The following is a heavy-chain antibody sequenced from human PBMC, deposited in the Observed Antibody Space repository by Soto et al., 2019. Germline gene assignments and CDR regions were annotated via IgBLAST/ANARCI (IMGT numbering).Heavy chain of an antibody. CDR1: GGSISSYY. J-gene: IGHJ6*02. D-gene: IGHD6-13*01. Sequence: SETLSLTCAVSGGSISSYYWSWIRQPPGKGLEWIGYVSYSGSTNYNPSLKSRVTISLDTSKNQFSLKLSSVTAADTAVYYCARVNGGIAGPTYGLDVWGQGTTVPSP. V-gene: IGHV4-59*01. CDR3: ARVNGGIAGPTYGLDV. CDR2: VSYSGST.